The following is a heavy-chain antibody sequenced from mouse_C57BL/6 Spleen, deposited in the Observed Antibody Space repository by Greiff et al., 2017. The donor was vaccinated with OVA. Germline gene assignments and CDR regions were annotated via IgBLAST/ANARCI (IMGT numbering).Heavy chain of an antibody. V-gene: IGHV1-52*01. Sequence: QVQLQQPGAELVRPGSSVKLSCKASGYTFTSYWMHWVKQRPIQGLEWIGNIDPSDSEPHYNQKFKDKATLTVDKSSSTAYMQLSSLTSEDSAVYYCARSGGSGAMDYWGQGTSVTVSS. D-gene: IGHD1-1*01. J-gene: IGHJ4*01. CDR3: ARSGGSGAMDY. CDR1: GYTFTSYW. CDR2: IDPSDSEP.